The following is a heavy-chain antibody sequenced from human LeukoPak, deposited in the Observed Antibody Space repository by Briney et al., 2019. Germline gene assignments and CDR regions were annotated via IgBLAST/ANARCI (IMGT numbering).Heavy chain of an antibody. D-gene: IGHD3/OR15-3a*01. CDR2: ISDSGGKT. CDR3: VARDWGLRHFDY. J-gene: IGHJ4*02. Sequence: GGSLRLSCAASGFTFDDYGMSWVRQAPGKGLEWVSGISDSGGKTDSADSVKGRFTISRDNSRGKVYLQMNRLREEDTAVYYCVARDWGLRHFDYWGQGTLVTVSS. V-gene: IGHV3-23*01. CDR1: GFTFDDYG.